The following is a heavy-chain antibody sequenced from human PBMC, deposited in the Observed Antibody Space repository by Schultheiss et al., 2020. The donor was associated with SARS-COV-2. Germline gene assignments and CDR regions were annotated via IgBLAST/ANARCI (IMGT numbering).Heavy chain of an antibody. D-gene: IGHD1-26*01. Sequence: GGSLRLSCAASGFTFSSYGMHWVRQAPGKGLEWVAVIWYDGSNKYYADSVKGRFTISRDNSKNTLYLQMNSLRAEDTAVYYCARDDGGATSFDYWGQGTLDTVSS. CDR1: GFTFSSYG. CDR3: ARDDGGATSFDY. CDR2: IWYDGSNK. J-gene: IGHJ4*02. V-gene: IGHV3-33*01.